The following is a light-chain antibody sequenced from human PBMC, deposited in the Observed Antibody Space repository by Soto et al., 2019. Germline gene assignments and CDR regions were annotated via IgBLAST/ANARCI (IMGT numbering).Light chain of an antibody. CDR1: QSLLQSNGYNS. CDR2: LGS. CDR3: TQGTHWPPT. Sequence: DIVMTQSPLSLPVTPGEPASISCRSSQSLLQSNGYNSLDWYLQKPGQSPQLLIYLGSNRASGVPDRFSGSGSGTDFTLKISRVEAEDVGVFYCTQGTHWPPTFGPGTKVDIK. J-gene: IGKJ1*01. V-gene: IGKV2-28*01.